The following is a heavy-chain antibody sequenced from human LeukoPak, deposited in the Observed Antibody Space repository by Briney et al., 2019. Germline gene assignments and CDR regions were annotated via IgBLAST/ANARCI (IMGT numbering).Heavy chain of an antibody. J-gene: IGHJ3*02. CDR2: IYYSGST. CDR3: ARELGARAFDI. V-gene: IGHV4-59*01. D-gene: IGHD1-26*01. CDR1: GRSISSYY. Sequence: SETLSLTCTVAGRSISSYYWSLIRQPPGKGLEWIGYIYYSGSTNYNPSLKSRVTISVDTSKNQFSLKLSSVTAADTAVYYCARELGARAFDIWGQGTMVTVSS.